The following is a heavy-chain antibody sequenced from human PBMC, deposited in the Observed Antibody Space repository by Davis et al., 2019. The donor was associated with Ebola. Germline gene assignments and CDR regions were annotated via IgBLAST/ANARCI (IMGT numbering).Heavy chain of an antibody. J-gene: IGHJ4*02. V-gene: IGHV3-74*01. CDR3: AASSPAVSGPFDY. D-gene: IGHD6-19*01. CDR1: GFTFSSYW. Sequence: PGGSLRLSCAASGFTFSSYWMHWVRQAPGKGLVWVSRIKTDGSTTIYADSVKGRFTISRDKSRNTLYLQMNSLRTEDAAVYYCAASSPAVSGPFDYWGRGTLVTVSS. CDR2: IKTDGSTT.